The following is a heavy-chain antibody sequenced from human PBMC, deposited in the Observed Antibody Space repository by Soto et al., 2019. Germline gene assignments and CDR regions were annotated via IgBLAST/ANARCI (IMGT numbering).Heavy chain of an antibody. CDR1: GGSISSSSYY. CDR3: ARLQIYSNSFRREVAFDY. Sequence: SETLSLTCTVSGGSISSSSYYWGWIRHPPGKGLEWIGSIYYSGSTHYNPSLKSRVTISVDTSKNQFSLKLSSVTAADTAVYYCARLQIYSNSFRREVAFDYWGQGTLVTVSS. J-gene: IGHJ4*02. V-gene: IGHV4-39*01. D-gene: IGHD4-4*01. CDR2: IYYSGST.